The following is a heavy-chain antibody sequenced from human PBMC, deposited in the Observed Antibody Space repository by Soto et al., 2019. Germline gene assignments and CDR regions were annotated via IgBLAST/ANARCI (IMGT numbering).Heavy chain of an antibody. V-gene: IGHV3-23*01. J-gene: IGHJ4*02. CDR1: GFTFSSYA. D-gene: IGHD3-22*01. CDR2: ISGSGGST. CDR3: AKDRVHYYDSSGYRFFYDY. Sequence: GGSLRLSCAASGFTFSSYAMSWVRQAPGKGLEWVSAISGSGGSTYYADSVKGRFTISRDNSKNRLYLQMNSLRAEDTAVYYCAKDRVHYYDSSGYRFFYDYWGQGTLVTVSS.